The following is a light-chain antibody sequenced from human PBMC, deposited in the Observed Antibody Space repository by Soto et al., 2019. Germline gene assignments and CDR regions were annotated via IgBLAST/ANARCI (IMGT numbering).Light chain of an antibody. CDR2: GAS. CDR1: QSVSRNY. CDR3: QQYGSWT. V-gene: IGKV3-20*01. Sequence: EIVLTQSPGTLSLSPGERATLSCRASQSVSRNYLAWYQQKPGQAPRLLIYGASSRATGIPDRFSGSGSGTDFTLTISRLEPEDFAVYYCQQYGSWTFGQGTKVDIK. J-gene: IGKJ1*01.